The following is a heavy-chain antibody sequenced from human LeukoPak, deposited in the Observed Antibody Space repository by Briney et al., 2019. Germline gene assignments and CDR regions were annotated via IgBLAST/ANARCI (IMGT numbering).Heavy chain of an antibody. V-gene: IGHV5-51*01. D-gene: IGHD4-17*01. CDR1: GYSFTSYW. CDR3: ARHVTTVTGGSYYYMDV. J-gene: IGHJ6*03. Sequence: GESLKISCKGSGYSFTSYWIGWVRQMPGKGLEWMGIIYPGDSDTRYSPSFQGQVTISADKSISTAYLQWSSLKASDTAMYYCARHVTTVTGGSYYYMDVWGKGTTVTVSS. CDR2: IYPGDSDT.